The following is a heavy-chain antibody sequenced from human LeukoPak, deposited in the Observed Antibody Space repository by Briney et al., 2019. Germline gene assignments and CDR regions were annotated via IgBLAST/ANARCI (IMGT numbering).Heavy chain of an antibody. CDR1: GFTFSSYS. J-gene: IGHJ4*02. CDR2: MSNSGENT. Sequence: QTGGSLRLSCAASGFTFSSYSMQWVRQTPGKGLEWVGIMSNSGENTFDGEAVKGRFTISRDNSQNTLYLQMNSLRPEDTAVYYCAKGGASVTRYVDYWGQGTLVTVSS. CDR3: AKGGASVTRYVDY. V-gene: IGHV3-30*18. D-gene: IGHD4-17*01.